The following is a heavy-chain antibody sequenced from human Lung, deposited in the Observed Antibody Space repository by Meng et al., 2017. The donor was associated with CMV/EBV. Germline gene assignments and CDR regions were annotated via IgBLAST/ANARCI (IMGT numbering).Heavy chain of an antibody. D-gene: IGHD2-2*01. CDR2: ISSSGSTI. V-gene: IGHV3-48*03. J-gene: IGHJ6*01. CDR3: AREVLVPAAIRYYYYGMDV. Sequence: GESXKISCAASGFTFSSYEMNWVRQAPGKGLEWVSYISSSGSTIYYADSVKGRFTISRDNAKNSLYLQMNSLRAEDTAVYYCAREVLVPAAIRYYYYGMDVWXQRTTVTVSS. CDR1: GFTFSSYE.